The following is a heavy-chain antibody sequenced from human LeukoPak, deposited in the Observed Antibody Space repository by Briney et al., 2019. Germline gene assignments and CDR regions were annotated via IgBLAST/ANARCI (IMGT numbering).Heavy chain of an antibody. CDR3: ARHAYWDYYDSSGYYGGEFDY. CDR2: IYYSGST. CDR1: GGSISSSSYY. V-gene: IGHV4-39*01. J-gene: IGHJ4*02. D-gene: IGHD3-22*01. Sequence: PSETLSLTCTVSGGSISSSSYYWGWIRQPPGKGLEWIGSIYYSGSTYYNPSLKSRVTISVDTSKNQFSLKLSSVTAADTAVYYCARHAYWDYYDSSGYYGGEFDYWGQGTLVTVSS.